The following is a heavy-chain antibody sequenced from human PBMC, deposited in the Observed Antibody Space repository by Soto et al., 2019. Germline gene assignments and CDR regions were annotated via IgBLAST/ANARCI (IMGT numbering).Heavy chain of an antibody. V-gene: IGHV3-21*01. CDR2: ISSSSSYI. CDR1: GFTFSSYS. J-gene: IGHJ4*02. Sequence: EVQLVESGGGLVKPGGSLRLSCAASGFTFSSYSMNWVRQAPGKGLEWVSSISSSSSYIYYADSVKGRFTISRDNAINSMYLQMNIVRAEDTAVYYCARNPNYGAPTSDYWGQGTLVTVSS. CDR3: ARNPNYGAPTSDY. D-gene: IGHD4-17*01.